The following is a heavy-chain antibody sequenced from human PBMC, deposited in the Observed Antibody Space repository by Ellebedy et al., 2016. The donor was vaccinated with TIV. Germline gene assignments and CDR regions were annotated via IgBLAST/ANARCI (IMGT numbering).Heavy chain of an antibody. Sequence: GESLKISXAASGFTFSSYWMSWVRQAPGKGLEWVANIKQDGSEKYYVDSVKGRFTISRDNAKNSLYLQMNSLRAEDTAVYYCARYAKLELRARAFDYWGQGTLVTVSS. V-gene: IGHV3-7*01. CDR3: ARYAKLELRARAFDY. J-gene: IGHJ4*02. CDR2: IKQDGSEK. CDR1: GFTFSSYW. D-gene: IGHD1-7*01.